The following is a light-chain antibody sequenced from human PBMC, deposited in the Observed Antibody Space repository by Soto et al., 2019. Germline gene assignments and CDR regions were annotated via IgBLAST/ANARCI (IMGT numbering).Light chain of an antibody. V-gene: IGLV2-23*01. CDR3: CAYVGSKTLL. Sequence: SALTQPASVSGSPGQSITISCPGTSSDVGGYDLVSWYQQHPGKAPKLIIYEGSKRPSGISNRFSGSKSGNTASLIISGIQGDDEGDYYCCAYVGSKTLLFGGESKVTVL. J-gene: IGLJ3*02. CDR1: SSDVGGYDL. CDR2: EGS.